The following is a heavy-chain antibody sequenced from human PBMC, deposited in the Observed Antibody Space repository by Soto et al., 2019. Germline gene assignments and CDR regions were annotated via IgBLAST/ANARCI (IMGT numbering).Heavy chain of an antibody. CDR1: GGSISSYY. V-gene: IGHV4-59*01. CDR2: IYYSGST. D-gene: IGHD2-15*01. CDR3: ARMTVVVVAATRYNWFDP. J-gene: IGHJ5*02. Sequence: PSETLSLTCTVSGGSISSYYWSWIRQPPGKGLEWIGYIYYSGSTNYNPSLKSRVTISVDTSKNQFSLKLSSVTAADTAVYYCARMTVVVVAATRYNWFDPWGQGTLVTVSS.